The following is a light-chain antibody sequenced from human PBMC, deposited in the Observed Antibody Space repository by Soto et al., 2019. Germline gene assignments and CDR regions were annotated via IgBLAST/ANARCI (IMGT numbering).Light chain of an antibody. Sequence: DIQMTQSPSTLSASVGDRVTITCRASQSISSWLAWYQQKAGKAPKLLIYKASNLESGVPSRFSGSGSGTDFTLTISSLQPDDFATYYCQQYNTHLFTFGPGTKVEIK. CDR1: QSISSW. CDR3: QQYNTHLFT. V-gene: IGKV1-5*03. CDR2: KAS. J-gene: IGKJ3*01.